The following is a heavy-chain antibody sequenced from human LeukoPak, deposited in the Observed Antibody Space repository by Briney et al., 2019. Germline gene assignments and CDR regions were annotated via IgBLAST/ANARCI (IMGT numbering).Heavy chain of an antibody. D-gene: IGHD3-16*01. CDR1: GFTFSSYG. V-gene: IGHV3-30*18. CDR3: AKDLGDYGYFDY. CDR2: ISYDGSNK. J-gene: IGHJ4*02. Sequence: GRSLRLSCAASGFTFSSYGMHWVRQAPGKGLEWVAVISYDGSNKYYADSVKGRFTISRDNSKNTLYLQMNSLRAEDTAVYYCAKDLGDYGYFDYWGQGTLVTVSS.